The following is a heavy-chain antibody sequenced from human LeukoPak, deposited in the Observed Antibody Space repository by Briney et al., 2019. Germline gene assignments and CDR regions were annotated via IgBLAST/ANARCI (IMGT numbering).Heavy chain of an antibody. V-gene: IGHV3-21*04. Sequence: GGSLRLSCAASGFTFNTYTMNWVRQAPGKGLEWVSSISSGTSYIYYADSVKGRFTISRDNAKNSLYLQMNSLRAEDRAVYYCAKDSLRTVPKASFDYWGQGTLVTVSS. CDR2: ISSGTSYI. CDR3: AKDSLRTVPKASFDY. D-gene: IGHD2-2*01. J-gene: IGHJ4*02. CDR1: GFTFNTYT.